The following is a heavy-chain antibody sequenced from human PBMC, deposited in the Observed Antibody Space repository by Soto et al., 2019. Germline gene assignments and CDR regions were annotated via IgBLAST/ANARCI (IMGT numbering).Heavy chain of an antibody. CDR3: ARERYSYGPYYFDY. D-gene: IGHD5-18*01. CDR2: ITSSGSTT. CDR1: GFTFSDYY. Sequence: GSLRLSCAASGFTFSDYYMSWIRQAPGKGLEWVSSITSSGSTTYYTDSVKGRFTISRDNAKNSLYLQMNSLRAEDTAVYYCARERYSYGPYYFDYWGQGSLVTVSS. J-gene: IGHJ4*02. V-gene: IGHV3-11*01.